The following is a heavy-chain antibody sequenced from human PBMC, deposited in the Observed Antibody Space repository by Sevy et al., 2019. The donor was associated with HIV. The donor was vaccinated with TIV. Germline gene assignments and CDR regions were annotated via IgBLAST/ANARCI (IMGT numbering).Heavy chain of an antibody. CDR1: GGSFSGYY. J-gene: IGHJ5*02. D-gene: IGHD6-19*01. CDR3: ARDRLRAVAGKLDP. CDR2: INHSGST. V-gene: IGHV4-34*01. Sequence: SETLSLTCAVYGGSFSGYYWSWIRRPPGKGLEWIGEINHSGSTNDNPSLKSRVTISVDTSKNQFSLKLSSVTAADTAVYYCARDRLRAVAGKLDPWGQGTLVTVSS.